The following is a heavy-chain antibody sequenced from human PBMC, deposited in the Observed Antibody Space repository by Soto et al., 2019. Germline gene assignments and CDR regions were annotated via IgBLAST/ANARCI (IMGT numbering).Heavy chain of an antibody. CDR1: GGPFSNYG. Sequence: QVQLVQSGAEVKNPESSVKVSCKASGGPFSNYGINWVRQAPGQGLEWMGGIIAMFGAANYAQKFQGRLTITADEPTNTAYMELSSLTSEDTAVYYCARDYYDCSAYDAFDIWGQGTMVIVSS. V-gene: IGHV1-69*01. D-gene: IGHD3-22*01. CDR2: IIAMFGAA. J-gene: IGHJ3*02. CDR3: ARDYYDCSAYDAFDI.